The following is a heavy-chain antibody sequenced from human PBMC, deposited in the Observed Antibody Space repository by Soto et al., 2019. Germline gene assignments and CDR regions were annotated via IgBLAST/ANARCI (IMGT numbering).Heavy chain of an antibody. J-gene: IGHJ6*02. V-gene: IGHV3-30*18. CDR3: AKDPLGPGRAERMEV. D-gene: IGHD7-27*01. CDR2: ISYDGSNK. Sequence: QVQLVESGGGVVQPGRSLRLSCAASGFTFSSYGMHWVRQAPGKGLEWVAVISYDGSNKYYADSVKGRFTISRDNSKNQLYPQMNSLRAEDTAVDYCAKDPLGPGRAERMEVWGQGTTVTVSS. CDR1: GFTFSSYG.